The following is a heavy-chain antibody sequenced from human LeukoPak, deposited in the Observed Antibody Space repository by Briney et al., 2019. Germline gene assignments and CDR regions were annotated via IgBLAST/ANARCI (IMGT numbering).Heavy chain of an antibody. V-gene: IGHV3-30*04. J-gene: IGHJ6*03. CDR2: ISYDGSNK. Sequence: GRSLRLSCAASGCTFSSYAMHWVRQAPGKGLEWVAVISYDGSNKYYADSVKGRFTISRDNSKNTLYLQMNSLRAEDTAVYYCARDNHYYMDVWGKGTTVTVSS. CDR1: GCTFSSYA. CDR3: ARDNHYYMDV. D-gene: IGHD1-14*01.